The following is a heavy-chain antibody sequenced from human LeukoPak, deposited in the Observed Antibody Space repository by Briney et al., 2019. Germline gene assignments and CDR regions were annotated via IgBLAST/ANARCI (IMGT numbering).Heavy chain of an antibody. J-gene: IGHJ4*02. V-gene: IGHV3-74*01. D-gene: IGHD1-26*01. CDR3: VRDLGGRSGH. CDR1: GFTFSSNW. Sequence: GGSLRLSCAASGFTFSSNWMHWVRQAPGKGLVWVSRINEDGSTTNYADSVKGRSTIFRDNAKNTLYLQMNSLRAEDAAVYYCVRDLGGRSGHWGQGTLVTVSS. CDR2: INEDGSTT.